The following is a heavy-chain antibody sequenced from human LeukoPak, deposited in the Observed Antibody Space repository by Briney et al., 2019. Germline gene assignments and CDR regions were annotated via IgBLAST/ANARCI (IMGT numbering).Heavy chain of an antibody. CDR1: GFTFSSYA. CDR2: ISGSGGST. D-gene: IGHD2-2*01. J-gene: IGHJ3*02. CDR3: AKDDYYCSSTSCPPDAFDI. V-gene: IGHV3-23*01. Sequence: GGSLRLSCAASGFTFSSYAMSWVRQAPGKGLEWVSAISGSGGSTYYADSVKGRFTISRDNSKNTLYLQMNSLRAEDTAVYYCAKDDYYCSSTSCPPDAFDIWGQGTMVTVSS.